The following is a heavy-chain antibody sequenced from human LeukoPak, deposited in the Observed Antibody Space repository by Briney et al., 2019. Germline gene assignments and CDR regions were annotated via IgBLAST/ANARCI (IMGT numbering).Heavy chain of an antibody. CDR2: IYNSGIT. Sequence: PSETLSLTCTVSGGSVSSHFWSWIRQPPGKGLEWIGYIYNSGITNYNPSLKSRVTMSVDTSKNRFSLMLRSVTAADTAVYYCARDHLPAGAPGYYMDVWGKGTTVTVSS. D-gene: IGHD4/OR15-4a*01. J-gene: IGHJ6*03. CDR3: ARDHLPAGAPGYYMDV. V-gene: IGHV4-59*02. CDR1: GGSVSSHF.